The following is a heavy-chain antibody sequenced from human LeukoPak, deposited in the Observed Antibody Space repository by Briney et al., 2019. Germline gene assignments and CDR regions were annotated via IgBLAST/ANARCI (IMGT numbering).Heavy chain of an antibody. CDR3: AKGQSSGWDDYYYYGMDV. J-gene: IGHJ6*02. V-gene: IGHV3-23*01. CDR2: ISGSGGST. CDR1: GFTFSSYA. D-gene: IGHD6-19*01. Sequence: GGSLRLSCAASGFTFSSYAMTWVRQAPGKGLEWVSTISGSGGSTYYADSVKGRFTVSRDNSKNTLYLQMNSLRAEDTALYYCAKGQSSGWDDYYYYGMDVWGQGTTVTVSS.